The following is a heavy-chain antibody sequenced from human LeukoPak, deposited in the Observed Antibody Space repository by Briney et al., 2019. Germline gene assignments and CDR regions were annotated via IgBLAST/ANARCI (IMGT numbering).Heavy chain of an antibody. CDR1: GFTFSSYG. CDR2: IWYDGSIK. CDR3: ARDQADGYYYFDG. D-gene: IGHD4-17*01. V-gene: IGHV3-33*01. Sequence: PGRSLRLSCAPSGFTFSSYGMHWVRQAPGKGLEWGALIWYDGSIKYYENSVKGRFTISRDNSKNTLYLQMNSLRAEDTAVYYCARDQADGYYYFDGWGQGTMVTVAS. J-gene: IGHJ4*02.